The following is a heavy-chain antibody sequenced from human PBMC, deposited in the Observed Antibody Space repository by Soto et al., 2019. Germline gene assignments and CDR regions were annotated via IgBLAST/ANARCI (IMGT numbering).Heavy chain of an antibody. V-gene: IGHV3-15*07. CDR2: IKSKTYDETT. J-gene: IGHJ1*01. Sequence: EVQLVESGGGLVKPGGSLRLSCAASGFSFDNAWMNWVRQAPGKGLEWVGRIKSKTYDETTDYAAPVTGRFTISRDDSNNKLYLQRNSLTAEDNAVYYCTAGLMVVVAASRHAGYLGHCTLVTVCS. CDR3: TAGLMVVVAASRHAGY. D-gene: IGHD2-15*01. CDR1: GFSFDNAW.